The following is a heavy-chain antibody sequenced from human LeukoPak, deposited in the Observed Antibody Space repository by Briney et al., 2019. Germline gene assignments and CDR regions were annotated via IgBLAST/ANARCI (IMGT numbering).Heavy chain of an antibody. Sequence: IYPGDSDTRYSPSFQGQVTISADKSISTAYLQWSSLKASDTAMYYCARLGELLADDFDYWGQGTLVTVSS. D-gene: IGHD3-10*01. J-gene: IGHJ4*02. CDR3: ARLGELLADDFDY. CDR2: IYPGDSDT. V-gene: IGHV5-51*01.